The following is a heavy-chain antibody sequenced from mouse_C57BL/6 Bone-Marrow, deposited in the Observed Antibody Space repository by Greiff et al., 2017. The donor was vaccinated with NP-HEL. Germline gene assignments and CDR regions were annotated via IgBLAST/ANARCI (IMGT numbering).Heavy chain of an antibody. CDR2: IYPGDGDT. J-gene: IGHJ2*01. Sequence: VQLQQSGPELVKPGASVKISCKASGYAFSSSWMNWVKQRPGKGLEWIGRIYPGDGDTNYNGKFKGKATLTADKSSSTAYIQLSSLTSEDSAVYFCARYYYFWGQGTTLTVSS. CDR1: GYAFSSSW. D-gene: IGHD1-1*01. V-gene: IGHV1-82*01. CDR3: ARYYYF.